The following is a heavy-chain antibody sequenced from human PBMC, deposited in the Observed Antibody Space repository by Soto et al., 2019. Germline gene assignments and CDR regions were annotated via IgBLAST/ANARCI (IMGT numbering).Heavy chain of an antibody. Sequence: GGSLILPCAASGFTFSSYALSWVRQAPGKGLDWVAAISGSGGSTYYADSVKGRFTISRDNSKNTLYLQMNSLRAEDMVVYYCAKGGRDCSSTSCYGYWGQGTLVTVSS. CDR1: GFTFSSYA. D-gene: IGHD2-2*01. CDR2: ISGSGGST. V-gene: IGHV3-23*01. CDR3: AKGGRDCSSTSCYGY. J-gene: IGHJ4*02.